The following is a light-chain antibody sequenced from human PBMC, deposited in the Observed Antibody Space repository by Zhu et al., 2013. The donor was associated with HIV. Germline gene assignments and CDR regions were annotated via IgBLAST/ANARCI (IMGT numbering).Light chain of an antibody. J-gene: IGKJ3*01. Sequence: AIQLTQSPSSLSASVGDRVTITCRASQGISSALAWYQQKPGKAPKLLIYDASSLESGVPSRFSGSGSGTDFTLTISSLEPEVFWFYYCQQRTKWLLTFGPGTRLEIK. V-gene: IGKV1-13*02. CDR1: QGISSA. CDR3: QQRTKWLLT. CDR2: DAS.